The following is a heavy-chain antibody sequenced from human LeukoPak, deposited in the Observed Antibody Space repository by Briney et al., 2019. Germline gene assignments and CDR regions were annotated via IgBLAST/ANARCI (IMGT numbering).Heavy chain of an antibody. CDR2: VNGDGTST. J-gene: IGHJ4*02. V-gene: IGHV3-74*01. CDR1: GFTLSTYW. CDR3: ARGPRYSFGSAFDY. D-gene: IGHD5-18*01. Sequence: PGGSLRLSCAASGFTLSTYWMHWVRQAPGKGLVWVSRVNGDGTSTTYADSVKGRFTISRDNAKNTLYLQMDSLRAEDTAVYYCARGPRYSFGSAFDYWGQGTLVSASS.